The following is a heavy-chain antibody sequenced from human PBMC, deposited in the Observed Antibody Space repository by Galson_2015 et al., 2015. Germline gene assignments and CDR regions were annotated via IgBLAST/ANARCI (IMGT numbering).Heavy chain of an antibody. D-gene: IGHD3-9*01. CDR1: GFTFSSYS. CDR2: ISSSSSYI. V-gene: IGHV3-21*01. J-gene: IGHJ6*02. Sequence: SLRLSCAASGFTFSSYSMNWVRQAPGKGLEWVSSISSSSSYIYYADSVKGRFTISRDNAKNSLYLQMNSLRAEDTAVYYCARDAYYDILTGYYNNHYGMDVWGQGTTVTVSS. CDR3: ARDAYYDILTGYYNNHYGMDV.